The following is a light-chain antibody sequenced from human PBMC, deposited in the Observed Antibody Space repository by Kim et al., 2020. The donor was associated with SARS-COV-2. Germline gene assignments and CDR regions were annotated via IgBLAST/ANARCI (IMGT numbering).Light chain of an antibody. V-gene: IGLV3-25*03. Sequence: PGQTARITCSGDALPKHYTYWYQQRPGQAPVLVIYEDTERPAGTPERFSGSSSGTTVTLTISGVQAEDEADYYCQSSDSSGTLMVFGGGAKLTVL. CDR1: ALPKHY. J-gene: IGLJ3*02. CDR2: EDT. CDR3: QSSDSSGTLMV.